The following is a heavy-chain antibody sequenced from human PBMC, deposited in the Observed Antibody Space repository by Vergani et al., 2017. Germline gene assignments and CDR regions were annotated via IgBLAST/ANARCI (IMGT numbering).Heavy chain of an antibody. V-gene: IGHV4-30-4*01. CDR3: ARVPYSRGWFRKYMDV. Sequence: QVQLQESGPGLVKPSQTLSLTCTVSGGSISSGDYYWSWIRQPPGKGLEWIGYIYYSGSTYYNPSLKSRVTISVDTSKNQFSLKLSSVTAADTAVYYCARVPYSRGWFRKYMDVWGKGTTVTVSS. CDR2: IYYSGST. CDR1: GGSISSGDYY. D-gene: IGHD6-19*01. J-gene: IGHJ6*03.